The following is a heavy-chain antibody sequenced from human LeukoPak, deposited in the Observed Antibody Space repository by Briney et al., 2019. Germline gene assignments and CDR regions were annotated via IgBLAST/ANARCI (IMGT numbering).Heavy chain of an antibody. CDR2: IYYSGST. D-gene: IGHD3-22*01. V-gene: IGHV4-39*07. CDR1: GGSISSNTYY. J-gene: IGHJ4*02. CDR3: ARVTGYMIEDYFDY. Sequence: ETLSLTCTVSGGSISSNTYYWGWIRQPPGKGLEWIGSIYYSGSTYYNPSLKSRVTISVETSKNQFSLKLSSVTAADTAVYYCARVTGYMIEDYFDYWGQGTLVTVSS.